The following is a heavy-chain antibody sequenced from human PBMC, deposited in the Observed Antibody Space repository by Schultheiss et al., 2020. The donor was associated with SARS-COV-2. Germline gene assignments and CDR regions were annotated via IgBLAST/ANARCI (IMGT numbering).Heavy chain of an antibody. CDR2: INHSGST. Sequence: SQTLSLTCAVSGGSISSGGYSWSWIRQPPGKGLEWIGEINHSGSTNYNPSLKSRVTISVDTSKNQFSLKLSSVTAADTAVYYCASASSSWYPHYFDYWGQGTLVTVSS. V-gene: IGHV4-30-2*02. D-gene: IGHD6-13*01. J-gene: IGHJ4*02. CDR1: GGSISSGGYS. CDR3: ASASSSWYPHYFDY.